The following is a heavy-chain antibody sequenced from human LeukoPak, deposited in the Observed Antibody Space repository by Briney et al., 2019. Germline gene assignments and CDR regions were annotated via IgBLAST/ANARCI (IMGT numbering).Heavy chain of an antibody. V-gene: IGHV3-30*03. CDR1: GFTFSSYG. CDR2: ISSDGNNK. J-gene: IGHJ4*02. Sequence: GGSLRLSCAASGFTFSSYGMHWVRQAPGKGLEWVAVISSDGNNKNYVDSVKGRFTFSRDNSKNTLYLQMNSLRAEDTAVYYCARRDYYDSSGYGLFDYWGQGTLVTVSS. D-gene: IGHD3-22*01. CDR3: ARRDYYDSSGYGLFDY.